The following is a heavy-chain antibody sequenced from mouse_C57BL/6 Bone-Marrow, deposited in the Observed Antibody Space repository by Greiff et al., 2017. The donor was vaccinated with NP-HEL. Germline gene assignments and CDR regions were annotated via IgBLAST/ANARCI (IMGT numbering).Heavy chain of an antibody. J-gene: IGHJ2*01. CDR2: IHPNSGST. CDR3: ARWLPYFDY. D-gene: IGHD2-2*01. CDR1: FSPFTIYF. Sequence: QVQLQQPGAELVKPGASVPSSFPSSFSPFTIYFIHFFNQRPGQGLEWIGMIHPNSGSTNYNEKFKSKATLTVDKSSSTAYMQLSSLTSEDSAVYYCARWLPYFDYWGQGTTLTVSS. V-gene: IGHV1-64*01.